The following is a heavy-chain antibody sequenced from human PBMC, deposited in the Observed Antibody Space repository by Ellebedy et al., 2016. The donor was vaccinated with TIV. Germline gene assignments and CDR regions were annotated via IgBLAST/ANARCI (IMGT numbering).Heavy chain of an antibody. V-gene: IGHV3-23*01. CDR3: AKDGAGSSSWYTEYFQH. D-gene: IGHD6-13*01. CDR1: GFTVSSSY. Sequence: GESLKISXAASGFTVSSSYMSWVRQAPGKGLEWVSTIGGSGGSTYYADSVKGRFTISRDNSKNTLYLQMNSLRAEDTAVYYCAKDGAGSSSWYTEYFQHWGQGTLVTVSS. J-gene: IGHJ1*01. CDR2: IGGSGGST.